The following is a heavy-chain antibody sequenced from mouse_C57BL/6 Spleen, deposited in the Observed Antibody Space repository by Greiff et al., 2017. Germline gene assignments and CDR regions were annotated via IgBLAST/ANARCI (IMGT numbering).Heavy chain of an antibody. J-gene: IGHJ3*01. D-gene: IGHD2-4*01. CDR2: IDPSDSYT. CDR3: ARFYYDYERGFAY. CDR1: GYTFTSYW. Sequence: VQLQQPGAELVMPGASVKLSCKASGYTFTSYWMHWVKQRPGQGLEWIGEIDPSDSYTNYNQKFKGKSTLTVDKSSSTAYMQLSSLTSEDSAVYYCARFYYDYERGFAYWGQGTLVTVSA. V-gene: IGHV1-69*01.